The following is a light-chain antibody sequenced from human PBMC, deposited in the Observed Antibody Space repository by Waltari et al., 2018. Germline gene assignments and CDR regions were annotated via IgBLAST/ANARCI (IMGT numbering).Light chain of an antibody. J-gene: IGKJ4*01. Sequence: EVVLTQSPATLSLSPGDRATLYCRASQSVGTSLAWYQQKPGQAPRLLIVDASNRAAGIPGRFSGRGSGTDFTLTITNLEPEDFAVYYCQQRSIWPPLTFGGGTHVDVK. CDR1: QSVGTS. V-gene: IGKV3-11*01. CDR3: QQRSIWPPLT. CDR2: DAS.